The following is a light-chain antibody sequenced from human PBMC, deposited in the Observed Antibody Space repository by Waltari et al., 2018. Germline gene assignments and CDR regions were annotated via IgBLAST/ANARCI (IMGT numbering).Light chain of an antibody. V-gene: IGKV1-33*01. CDR3: QQYDNLPLT. CDR2: DAS. J-gene: IGKJ4*01. Sequence: DIQMTQSPSSLSASVGDRVTITCQASKDISNYLNWYQKKPGKAPKILIYDASNFETGVPSRFSGGGTGTDCTFTISSLQPEDIATYYCQQYDNLPLTFGAGTKVEIK. CDR1: KDISNY.